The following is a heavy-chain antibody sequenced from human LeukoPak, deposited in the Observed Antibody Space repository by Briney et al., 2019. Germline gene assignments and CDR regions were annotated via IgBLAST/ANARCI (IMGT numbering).Heavy chain of an antibody. D-gene: IGHD1-26*01. J-gene: IGHJ4*02. Sequence: GGSLRLSCAASGFTFSSYGMHWVRQAPGKGLEWVAFIRYDGSNKSYADSVKGRFTISGDNSKSTLYLQMNSLRAEDTAVYYCAKDQSGTYYTFDYWGQGTLVTVSS. V-gene: IGHV3-30*02. CDR3: AKDQSGTYYTFDY. CDR2: IRYDGSNK. CDR1: GFTFSSYG.